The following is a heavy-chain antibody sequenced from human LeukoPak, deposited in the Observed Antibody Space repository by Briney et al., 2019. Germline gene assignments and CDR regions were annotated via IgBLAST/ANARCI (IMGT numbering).Heavy chain of an antibody. V-gene: IGHV3-48*04. D-gene: IGHD3-16*01. J-gene: IGHJ4*02. CDR3: ARGGRGGHFDY. CDR1: GFTFSSYS. Sequence: SVGSLRLSCAASGFTFSSYSMNWVRQAPGKGLEWVSYISSSSSTIYYADSVKGRFTISRDNAKNSLYLQMNSLRAEDTAVYYCARGGRGGHFDYWGQGTLVTVSS. CDR2: ISSSSSTI.